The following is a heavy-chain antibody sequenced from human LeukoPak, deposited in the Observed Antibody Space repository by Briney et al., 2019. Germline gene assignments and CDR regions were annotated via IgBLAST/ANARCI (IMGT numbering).Heavy chain of an antibody. CDR3: AREVYYDILTGYYNVYWFDP. J-gene: IGHJ5*02. D-gene: IGHD3-9*01. Sequence: SETLSLTCAVYGGSFSGYYWSWIRQPPGKGLEWIGEINHSGSTNYNPSLKSRVTISVDTSKNQFSLKLSSVTAADTAVYYCAREVYYDILTGYYNVYWFDPWGQGTLVTVSS. CDR2: INHSGST. V-gene: IGHV4-34*01. CDR1: GGSFSGYY.